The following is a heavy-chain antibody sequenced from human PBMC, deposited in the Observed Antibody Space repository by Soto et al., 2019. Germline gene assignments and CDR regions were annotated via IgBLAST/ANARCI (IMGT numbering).Heavy chain of an antibody. J-gene: IGHJ5*02. CDR2: VHYSGNT. CDR1: VYSISSGYH. CDR3: ARQDRVVAEGRWFDP. D-gene: IGHD2-15*01. Sequence: LSLTFTVSVYSISSGYHCAWIRQPPGKGLEWLGSVHYSGNTYYNPSFKSRLTISVDKSKNQFSLNLSSVTAADTAVYYCARQDRVVAEGRWFDPWGQGTLVTVSS. V-gene: IGHV4-38-2*02.